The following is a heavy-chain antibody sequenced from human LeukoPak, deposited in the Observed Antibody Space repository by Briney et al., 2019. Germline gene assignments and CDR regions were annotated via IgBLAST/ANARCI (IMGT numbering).Heavy chain of an antibody. Sequence: PGGSLRPSCAASRISDYMIWVRQAPGTGLEWVSVIYTGDNTYYANSVKGRFTISRDNSQRMLYLQMNSLRAEDTSVYYCARSTITPGGFDFWGPGTLVTVSS. CDR2: IYTGDNT. D-gene: IGHD2-2*01. CDR1: RISDY. CDR3: ARSTITPGGFDF. J-gene: IGHJ4*02. V-gene: IGHV3-66*01.